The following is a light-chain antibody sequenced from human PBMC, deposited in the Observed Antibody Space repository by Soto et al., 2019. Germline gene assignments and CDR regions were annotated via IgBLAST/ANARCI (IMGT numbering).Light chain of an antibody. Sequence: QSALTQPPSASGSPGQSVTISCTGTSSDVGGYDYVSWYQQHPGEAPKLMICEVNKRPSGVPDRFSGSKSGNTASLTVSGLQAEDEADYYCSSYAGSNNLLFGGGTKVTVL. V-gene: IGLV2-8*01. CDR2: EVN. J-gene: IGLJ2*01. CDR1: SSDVGGYDY. CDR3: SSYAGSNNLL.